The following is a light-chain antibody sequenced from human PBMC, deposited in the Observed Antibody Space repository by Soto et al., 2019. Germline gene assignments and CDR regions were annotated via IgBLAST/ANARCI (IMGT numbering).Light chain of an antibody. CDR3: GSYTTSITVI. J-gene: IGLJ2*01. Sequence: QSALTQPASVSGSPGQSITISCTGTSSDVGDHNPVSWYQQQPGKAPKLMIYAVSNRPSGVSNRFSGSKSGNTASLTISGLQAEDEADYYCGSYTTSITVIFGGGTKLTVL. CDR2: AVS. V-gene: IGLV2-14*03. CDR1: SSDVGDHNP.